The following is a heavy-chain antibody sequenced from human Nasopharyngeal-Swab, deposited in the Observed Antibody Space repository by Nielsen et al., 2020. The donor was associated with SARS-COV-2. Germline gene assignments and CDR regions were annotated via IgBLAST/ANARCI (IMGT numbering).Heavy chain of an antibody. CDR2: ISSSSSTI. D-gene: IGHD1-7*01. CDR3: ARDIITGTIVGAFDI. Sequence: VRQAPGKGLEWVSYISSSSSTIYYADSVKGRFTISRDNAENSLYLQMNSLRAEDTAVYYCARDIITGTIVGAFDIWGQGTMVTVSS. V-gene: IGHV3-48*01. J-gene: IGHJ3*02.